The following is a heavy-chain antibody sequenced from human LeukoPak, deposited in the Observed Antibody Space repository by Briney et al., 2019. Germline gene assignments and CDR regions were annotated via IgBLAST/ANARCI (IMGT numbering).Heavy chain of an antibody. Sequence: SETLSLTCAVPGGFISSSSYYWGWIRQPPGKGLEWIGSIYYSGSTYYNPSLKSRVTISVDTSKNQFSLKLSSVTAADTAVYYCVRDDGVAATGTFAFDYRGQGTLVTVSS. V-gene: IGHV4-39*07. J-gene: IGHJ4*02. CDR1: GGFISSSSYY. D-gene: IGHD6-13*01. CDR2: IYYSGST. CDR3: VRDDGVAATGTFAFDY.